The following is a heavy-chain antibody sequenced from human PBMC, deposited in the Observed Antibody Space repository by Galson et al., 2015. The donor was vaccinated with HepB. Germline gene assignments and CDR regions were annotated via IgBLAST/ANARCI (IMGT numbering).Heavy chain of an antibody. Sequence: SLRLSCAASGFTFSSYGMHWVRQAPGKGLEWVAVISYDGSNKYYADSVKGRFTISRDNSKNTLYLQMNSLRAEDTAVYYCATDMEGYYLDYWGQGTLVTVSS. J-gene: IGHJ4*02. CDR3: ATDMEGYYLDY. CDR1: GFTFSSYG. D-gene: IGHD3-3*01. CDR2: ISYDGSNK. V-gene: IGHV3-30*03.